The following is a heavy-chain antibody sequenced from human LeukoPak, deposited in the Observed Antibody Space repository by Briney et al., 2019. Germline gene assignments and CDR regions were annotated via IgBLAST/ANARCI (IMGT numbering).Heavy chain of an antibody. CDR3: AGEVATKFFDY. D-gene: IGHD5-24*01. J-gene: IGHJ4*02. Sequence: PGGSLRLSCAASGFTVSSNYMSWVRQAPGKGLEWDSVIYSGGSTYYADSVKGRFTISRDNSKNTLYLQMNSLRAEDTAVYYCAGEVATKFFDYWGQGTLVTVSS. CDR1: GFTVSSNY. CDR2: IYSGGST. V-gene: IGHV3-53*01.